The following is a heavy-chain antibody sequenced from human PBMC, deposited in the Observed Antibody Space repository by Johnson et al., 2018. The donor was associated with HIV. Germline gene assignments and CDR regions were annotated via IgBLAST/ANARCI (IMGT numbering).Heavy chain of an antibody. Sequence: VQLVESGGGLVQPGGSLRLSCAASGFTFRSYAMGWVRQAPGEGLEWVSVVSATGDSTYYADSVKGRLPISRDNSKNTLYVQMNSLRAEDTAIYHCARATSASGTDNDAFDIWGQGTMVSVSS. CDR1: GFTFRSYA. CDR2: VSATGDST. V-gene: IGHV3-23*04. J-gene: IGHJ3*02. D-gene: IGHD6-13*01. CDR3: ARATSASGTDNDAFDI.